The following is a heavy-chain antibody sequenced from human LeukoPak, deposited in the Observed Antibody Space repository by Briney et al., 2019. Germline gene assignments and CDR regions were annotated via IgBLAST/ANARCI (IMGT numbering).Heavy chain of an antibody. CDR1: GGSISSYY. D-gene: IGHD6-19*01. J-gene: IGHJ4*02. Sequence: SETLSLTCTVSGGSISSYYWSWIRQPPGKGLEWIGYIYYSGSTNYNPSLKSRVTISVDTSKNQFSLKLSSVTAADTAVYYCASLESSGWYYFDYWGQGTLVTVSS. V-gene: IGHV4-59*01. CDR3: ASLESSGWYYFDY. CDR2: IYYSGST.